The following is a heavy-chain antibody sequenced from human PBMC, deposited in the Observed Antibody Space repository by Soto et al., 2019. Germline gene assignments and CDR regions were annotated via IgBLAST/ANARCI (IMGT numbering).Heavy chain of an antibody. Sequence: GRALRLSCAASGFTFRIYSMHWVRQSPGKGLEWVAVMWYDGTNKYYGESVKGRFTISRDNSENTLYLQMNSLRVEDTAVYYCARDATFGTKGGSFDIWGHGTLVTVSS. CDR2: MWYDGTNK. V-gene: IGHV3-33*01. CDR1: GFTFRIYS. J-gene: IGHJ3*02. D-gene: IGHD3-16*01. CDR3: ARDATFGTKGGSFDI.